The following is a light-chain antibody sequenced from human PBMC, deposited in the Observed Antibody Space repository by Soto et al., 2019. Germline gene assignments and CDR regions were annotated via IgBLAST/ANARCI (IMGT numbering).Light chain of an antibody. CDR2: LEGSGSY. Sequence: QSVLTQSSSASASLGSSVKLTCTLSSGHSSYIIAWHQQQPGKAPRYLMKLEGSGSYNKGSGVPDRFSGSSSGAYRYLTISNLQFEDEADYYCETWDSNTWVFGGGTKVTVL. V-gene: IGLV4-60*02. J-gene: IGLJ3*02. CDR1: SGHSSYI. CDR3: ETWDSNTWV.